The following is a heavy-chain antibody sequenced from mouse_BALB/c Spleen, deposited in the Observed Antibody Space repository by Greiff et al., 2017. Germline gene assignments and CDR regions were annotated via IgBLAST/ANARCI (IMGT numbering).Heavy chain of an antibody. CDR1: GYSITSGYY. D-gene: IGHD2-4*01. J-gene: IGHJ3*01. Sequence: EVQLQESGPGLVKPSQSLSLTCSVTGYSITSGYYWNWIRQFPGNKLEWMGYISYDGSNNYNPSLKNRISITRDTSKNQFFLKLNSVTTEDTATYYCARNYDYWFADWGQGTLVTVSA. CDR3: ARNYDYWFAD. V-gene: IGHV3-6*02. CDR2: ISYDGSN.